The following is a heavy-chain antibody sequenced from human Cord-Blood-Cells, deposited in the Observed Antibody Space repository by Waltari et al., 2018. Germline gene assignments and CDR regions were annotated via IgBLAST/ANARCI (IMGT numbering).Heavy chain of an antibody. D-gene: IGHD3-22*01. Sequence: QVQLVQSGAEVKKPGASVKVSCKVSGYTLTELSMHWVRQAPGKGLEWMGGLEPEDGETSDAQKFQGRVTMTEHTSTDTAYMELSSLRSEDTAVYYCATAYYDRSGYYYDYWGQGTLVTVSS. CDR2: LEPEDGET. CDR3: ATAYYDRSGYYYDY. CDR1: GYTLTELS. V-gene: IGHV1-24*01. J-gene: IGHJ4*02.